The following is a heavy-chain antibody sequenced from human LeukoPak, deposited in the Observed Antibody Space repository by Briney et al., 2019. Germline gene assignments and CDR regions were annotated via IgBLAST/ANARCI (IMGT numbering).Heavy chain of an antibody. D-gene: IGHD6-13*01. Sequence: GGSLTLSCAASGFTFSSSNMDWVRQAPGKGLEWVSSISSSSCSIYYTDSVKGRFTISRDNTKNSLYLQMNSLRAEDTAVYFCAKEGRSTTPGYWGQGTPVSFSS. CDR2: ISSSSCSI. CDR1: GFTFSSSN. CDR3: AKEGRSTTPGY. V-gene: IGHV3-21*01. J-gene: IGHJ4*02.